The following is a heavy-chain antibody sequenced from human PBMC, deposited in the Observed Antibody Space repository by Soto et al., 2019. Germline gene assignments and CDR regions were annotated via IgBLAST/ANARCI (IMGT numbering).Heavy chain of an antibody. D-gene: IGHD6-19*01. V-gene: IGHV4-59*01. Sequence: PSETLSLTCTVSGGSISSYYWSWIRQPPGKGLEWIGYFYYSGSTNYNPSLKSRVTISVDTSKNQFSLKLSSVTAADTAVYYCARGGWKLFDYWGQVNLVTVSS. J-gene: IGHJ4*02. CDR3: ARGGWKLFDY. CDR1: GGSISSYY. CDR2: FYYSGST.